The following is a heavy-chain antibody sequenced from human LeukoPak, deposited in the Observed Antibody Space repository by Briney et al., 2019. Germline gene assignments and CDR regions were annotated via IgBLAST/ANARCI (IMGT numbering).Heavy chain of an antibody. J-gene: IGHJ4*02. CDR1: GFTFNSYS. D-gene: IGHD6-13*01. CDR2: ISGTSSII. V-gene: IGHV3-48*01. Sequence: PGGSLRLSCAASGFTFNSYSMNWVRQAPGKGLEWISYISGTSSIIHYADSVKGRFTISRDNAKNSLYLQMNSLRAEDTAVYYCARDGYSSTDYWGQGTLVTVSS. CDR3: ARDGYSSTDY.